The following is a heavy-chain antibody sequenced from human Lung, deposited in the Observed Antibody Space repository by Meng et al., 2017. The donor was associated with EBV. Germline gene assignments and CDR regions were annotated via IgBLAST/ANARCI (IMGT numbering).Heavy chain of an antibody. J-gene: IGHJ2*01. Sequence: QVQRQQLGPGPVKPSQTLSLTCVISGDRGSSSSAAWTWIRQSPSRGRGWLGRTYYRYKWYNDYAVFVKSRITINPDTSKNQFSLQLNSVTPEDTAVYYCARGATSVFDLWGRGTLVTVSS. CDR3: ARGATSVFDL. CDR2: TYYRYKWYN. CDR1: GDRGSSSSAA. V-gene: IGHV6-1*01.